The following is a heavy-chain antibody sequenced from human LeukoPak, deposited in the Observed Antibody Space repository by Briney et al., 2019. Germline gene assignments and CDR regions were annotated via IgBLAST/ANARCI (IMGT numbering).Heavy chain of an antibody. CDR3: ARAGSGDYYYYGMDV. V-gene: IGHV1-69*04. CDR1: GGTFSSYA. D-gene: IGHD3-10*01. CDR2: IIPIFGIA. J-gene: IGHJ6*02. Sequence: SVKVSCKASGGTFSSYAISWVRQAPGQGLEWMGRIIPIFGIANYAQKFQGRVTTTADKSTSTAYMELSSLRSEDTAVYYCARAGSGDYYYYGMDVWGQGTTVTVSS.